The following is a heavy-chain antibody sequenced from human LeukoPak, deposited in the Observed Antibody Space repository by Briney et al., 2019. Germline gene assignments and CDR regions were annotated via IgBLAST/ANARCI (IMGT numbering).Heavy chain of an antibody. CDR3: ARRGGAKTYYYGSGSSVDYYYYMDV. D-gene: IGHD3-10*01. J-gene: IGHJ6*03. V-gene: IGHV1-18*01. CDR1: GYTFTSYG. Sequence: ASVKVSCKASGYTFTSYGISWVRQAPGQGLEWMGWISAYNGNTNYAQKLQGRVTMTTDTSTSTAYMELRSLRSDDTAVYYCARRGGAKTYYYGSGSSVDYYYYMDVWGKGTTVTVFS. CDR2: ISAYNGNT.